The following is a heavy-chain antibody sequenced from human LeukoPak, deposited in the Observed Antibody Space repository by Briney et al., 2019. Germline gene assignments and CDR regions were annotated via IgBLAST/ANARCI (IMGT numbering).Heavy chain of an antibody. V-gene: IGHV4-34*01. CDR1: GGSLSGYY. CDR3: ARGLSPRRGYCSSTSCYARWWGLNWFDP. D-gene: IGHD2-2*01. Sequence: SETLSLTCAVYGGSLSGYYWSWIRQPPGKGLEWIGEINHSGGTNYNPSLKSRVTISVDTSKNQFSLKLSSVTAADTAVYYCARGLSPRRGYCSSTSCYARWWGLNWFDPWGQGTLVTVSS. CDR2: INHSGGT. J-gene: IGHJ5*02.